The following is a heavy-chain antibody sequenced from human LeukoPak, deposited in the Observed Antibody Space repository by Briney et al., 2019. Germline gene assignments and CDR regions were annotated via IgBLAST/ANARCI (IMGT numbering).Heavy chain of an antibody. V-gene: IGHV3-23*01. CDR2: ISGSGGST. CDR3: AKDYYDSSGYYSPLDY. Sequence: GGSLRLSCAASGFTFSSYAMSWVRQAPGKGLEWVSAISGSGGSTYYADSVKGRFTISRDNSKNTLYLQMNSLRAEDTAVYYCAKDYYDSSGYYSPLDYWGQGTLVTVSS. J-gene: IGHJ4*02. CDR1: GFTFSSYA. D-gene: IGHD3-22*01.